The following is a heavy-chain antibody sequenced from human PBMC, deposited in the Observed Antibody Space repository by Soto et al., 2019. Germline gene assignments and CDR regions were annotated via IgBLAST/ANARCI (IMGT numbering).Heavy chain of an antibody. J-gene: IGHJ6*02. V-gene: IGHV4-31*03. D-gene: IGHD3-9*01. CDR3: ARVVMTGYYSYGMDV. CDR2: IYYSGST. CDR1: GGSISSGGYY. Sequence: SETLSLTCTVSGGSISSGGYYWSWIRQHPGKGLEWIGYIYYSGSTYYNPSLKSRVTISVDTSKNQFSLKLSSVTAADTAVYYCARVVMTGYYSYGMDVWGQGTTVTVSS.